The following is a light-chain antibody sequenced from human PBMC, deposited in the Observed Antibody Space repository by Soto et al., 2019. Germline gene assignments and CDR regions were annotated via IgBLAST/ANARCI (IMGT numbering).Light chain of an antibody. CDR2: ENE. V-gene: IGLV1-51*01. J-gene: IGLJ2*01. CDR1: TSNIGHKD. CDR3: GTWDSSLSSVV. Sequence: QSVLTQPPSVSAAPGQRVTILCCGGTSNIGHKDVSWYQQFPGAAPKLLIYENERRPAGIPDRFSASKSGSSATLVITGLQTGDEAEYYCGTWDSSLSSVVFGGGTKLTVL.